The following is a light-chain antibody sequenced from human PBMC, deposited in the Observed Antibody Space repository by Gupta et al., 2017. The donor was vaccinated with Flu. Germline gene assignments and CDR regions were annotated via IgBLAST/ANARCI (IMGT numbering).Light chain of an antibody. CDR3: QWYGSSPRT. CDR1: QSVSSSY. Sequence: ERATLSCRASQSVSSSYLAWYQQTPGQAPRLLIYGASSRATGIPDRFSGSGSGTEFTLTISRLEPEDFAVYYCQWYGSSPRTFGQGTKVEIK. CDR2: GAS. V-gene: IGKV3-20*01. J-gene: IGKJ1*01.